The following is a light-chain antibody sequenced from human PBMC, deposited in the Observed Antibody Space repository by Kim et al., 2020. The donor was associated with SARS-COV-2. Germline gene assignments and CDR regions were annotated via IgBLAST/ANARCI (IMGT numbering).Light chain of an antibody. CDR1: SSDVGSYNY. V-gene: IGLV2-8*01. J-gene: IGLJ1*01. CDR2: EVT. CDR3: ASYAGSDYCV. Sequence: QSALTQPPSASGSPGQSVTISCTGTSSDVGSYNYVSWYQRHPGKAPKLMIYEVTKRPSGVPDRFSGSKSGNTASLTVSGLQAEDEADYYCASYAGSDYCVFGTGTKVTVL.